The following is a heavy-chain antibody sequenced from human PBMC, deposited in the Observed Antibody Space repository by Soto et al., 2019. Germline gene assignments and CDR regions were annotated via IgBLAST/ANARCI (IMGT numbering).Heavy chain of an antibody. CDR2: INPNSGGT. J-gene: IGHJ6*02. CDR3: AREGYPSSDYYGMDV. Sequence: ASVKVSCKASGYTFTVYYMHCVVQSPLQGLEWMGWINPNSGGTNYAQKFQGRVTMTRDTSISTAYMELSRLRSGDTAVYYCAREGYPSSDYYGMDVWGQGTTVTVSS. V-gene: IGHV1-2*02. D-gene: IGHD5-12*01. CDR1: GYTFTVYY.